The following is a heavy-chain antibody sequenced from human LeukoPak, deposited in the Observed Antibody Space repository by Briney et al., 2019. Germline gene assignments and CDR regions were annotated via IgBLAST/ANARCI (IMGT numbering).Heavy chain of an antibody. CDR2: IWSDGSQK. CDR3: AKLSPIVGATTGRVFDI. D-gene: IGHD1-26*01. CDR1: GITFNKNT. Sequence: GGSLRLSCTASGITFNKNTFHWVRQAPGKGLEWVAVIWSDGSQKHYADSVKGRFTISRDNSKDTLYLQMNSLRAEDTAVYYCAKLSPIVGATTGRVFDIWGQGTMVTVSS. J-gene: IGHJ3*02. V-gene: IGHV3-33*06.